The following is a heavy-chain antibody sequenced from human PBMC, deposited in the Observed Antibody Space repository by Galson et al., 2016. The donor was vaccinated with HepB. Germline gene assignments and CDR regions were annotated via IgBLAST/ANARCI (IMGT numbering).Heavy chain of an antibody. Sequence: SVKVSCKASGGTFSNYAISWVRQAPGQGLEWMGGIIPIFRAATYAQKFQGRVTITADESTSTAYMELSRLRSEDTAVYYCARGTTYAHVDYWGQGTLVAVSS. CDR1: GGTFSNYA. V-gene: IGHV1-69*13. J-gene: IGHJ4*02. CDR2: IIPIFRAA. D-gene: IGHD4-11*01. CDR3: ARGTTYAHVDY.